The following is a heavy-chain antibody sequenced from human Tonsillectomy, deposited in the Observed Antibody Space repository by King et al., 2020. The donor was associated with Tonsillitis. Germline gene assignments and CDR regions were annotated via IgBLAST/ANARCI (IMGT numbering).Heavy chain of an antibody. J-gene: IGHJ4*02. CDR3: ARSIGPAATDSYFDY. CDR2: IWYDGSNK. D-gene: IGHD2-2*01. Sequence: VQLVESGGGVAQPGRSLRLSCAASGFTFRSYGMHWVRQAPGKGLEWVALIWYDGSNKYYADSVKGRFTISGDNSKNTLYLQKDSLRAEDTAVYYCARSIGPAATDSYFDYWGQGTLVSVSS. V-gene: IGHV3-33*08. CDR1: GFTFRSYG.